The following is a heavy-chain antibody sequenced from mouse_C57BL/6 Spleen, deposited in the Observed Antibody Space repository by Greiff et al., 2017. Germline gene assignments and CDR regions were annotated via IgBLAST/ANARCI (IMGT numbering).Heavy chain of an antibody. V-gene: IGHV5-16*01. CDR1: GFTFSDYY. D-gene: IGHD1-1*01. CDR3: ARDRDYYGSSDWYFDV. CDR2: INYDGSST. Sequence: EVMLVESEGGLVQPGSSMKLSCTASGFTFSDYYMAWVRQVPEKGLEWVANINYDGSSTYYLDSLKSRFIISRDNAKNILYLQMSSLKSEDTATYYCARDRDYYGSSDWYFDVWGTGTTVTVSS. J-gene: IGHJ1*03.